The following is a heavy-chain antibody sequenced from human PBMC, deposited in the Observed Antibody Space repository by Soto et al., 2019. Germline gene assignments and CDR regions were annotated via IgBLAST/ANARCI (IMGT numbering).Heavy chain of an antibody. D-gene: IGHD3-9*01. V-gene: IGHV3-23*01. CDR1: GFTFSSYA. CDR2: ISGSGGST. CDR3: AKGILRYFDPAFDY. J-gene: IGHJ4*02. Sequence: PGGSLRLSCAASGFTFSSYAMSWVRQAPGKGLEWVSAISGSGGSTYYADSVKGRFTISRDNSKNTLYLRMNSLRAEDTAVYYCAKGILRYFDPAFDYWGQGTLVTVSS.